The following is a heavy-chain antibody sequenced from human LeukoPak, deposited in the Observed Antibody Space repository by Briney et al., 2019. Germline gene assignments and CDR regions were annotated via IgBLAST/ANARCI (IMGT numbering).Heavy chain of an antibody. V-gene: IGHV3-66*01. CDR2: IYSGGNT. CDR1: GFTVGNNH. Sequence: GGSLCLSCAASGFTVGNNHLNWVRPGQGQGLEWVSLIYSGGNTQYADSVKGRFIISRDSSKNTLYLQMNSLRVEDTAVYYCATRAVAAPYWGQGTLVTVSS. J-gene: IGHJ4*02. D-gene: IGHD6-19*01. CDR3: ATRAVAAPY.